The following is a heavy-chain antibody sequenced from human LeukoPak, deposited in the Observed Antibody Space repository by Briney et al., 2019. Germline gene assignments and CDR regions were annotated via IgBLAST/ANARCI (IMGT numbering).Heavy chain of an antibody. J-gene: IGHJ4*02. CDR2: IIPIFGTA. D-gene: IGHD5-18*01. CDR1: GGTFSSYA. CDR3: ARESAGVGYIYGYFY. V-gene: IGHV1-69*13. Sequence: SVKVSCKASGGTFSSYAISWVRQAPGQGLEWMGGIIPIFGTANYAQKFQGRVTITADESTSTAYMELSSLRSEDTAVYYCARESAGVGYIYGYFYWGQGTLVTVSS.